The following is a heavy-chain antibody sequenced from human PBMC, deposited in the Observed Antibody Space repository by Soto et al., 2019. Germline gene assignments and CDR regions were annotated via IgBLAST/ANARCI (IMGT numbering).Heavy chain of an antibody. CDR1: GGSIIISDFY. Sequence: QLQLQESGPGLVKPSETLSLTCAVSGGSIIISDFYWGWIRQPPGKGLEWIGNIYYSGSTYYNPSLKNRVTLSVDTSKNQFSLDLSSVTAADTAVYYCARGGDIGMAGYWGQGIPVTVSS. CDR3: ARGGDIGMAGY. CDR2: IYYSGST. V-gene: IGHV4-39*01. J-gene: IGHJ4*02. D-gene: IGHD6-19*01.